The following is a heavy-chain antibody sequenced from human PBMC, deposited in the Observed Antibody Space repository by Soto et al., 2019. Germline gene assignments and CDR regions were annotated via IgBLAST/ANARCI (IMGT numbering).Heavy chain of an antibody. D-gene: IGHD1-7*01. CDR1: GYTFTSYD. CDR3: ARGELELRNYYYYMDV. V-gene: IGHV1-8*01. Sequence: ASVKVSCKASGYTFTSYDINWVRQATGHGLEWMGWMNPNSGNTGYAQKFQGRVTMTRNTSISTAYMELSSLRSEDTAVYYCARGELELRNYYYYMDVWGKGTTVTVSS. J-gene: IGHJ6*03. CDR2: MNPNSGNT.